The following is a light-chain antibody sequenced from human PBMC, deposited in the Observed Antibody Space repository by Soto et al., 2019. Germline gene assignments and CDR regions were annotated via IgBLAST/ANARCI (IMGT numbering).Light chain of an antibody. CDR3: QAWDLRV. J-gene: IGLJ2*01. CDR2: QDN. CDR1: HLGDKY. V-gene: IGLV3-1*01. Sequence: SYELTQPPSVSVSPGQTASITCSGDHLGDKYACWYQQKAGQSPVLVIYQDNKRPSGIPERFSGSNSGNTATLTISGTQAMDEADYYCQAWDLRVFGGGTKLTVL.